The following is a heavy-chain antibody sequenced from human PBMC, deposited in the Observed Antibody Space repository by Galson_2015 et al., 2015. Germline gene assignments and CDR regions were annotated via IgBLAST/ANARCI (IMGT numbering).Heavy chain of an antibody. CDR1: GGSISSGVYY. CDR3: ARGTTSLTFDN. D-gene: IGHD2-2*01. V-gene: IGHV4-31*03. Sequence: TLSLTCTVSGGSISSGVYYWTWIRQHPGQGVEYIGYIYYSGSTYYNPSLKSRVSFSVDTSKNQFSLNLSSVTAADTAVYYCARGTTSLTFDNWGQGTLVTVSS. J-gene: IGHJ4*02. CDR2: IYYSGST.